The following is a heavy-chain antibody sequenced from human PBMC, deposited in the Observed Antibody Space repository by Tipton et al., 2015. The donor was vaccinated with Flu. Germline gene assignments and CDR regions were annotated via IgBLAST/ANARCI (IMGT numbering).Heavy chain of an antibody. Sequence: LSLTCSVSGDSISSAYYWAWIRQPPGKGLEWLSHITPSGGTKYYADSVKGRFTISRDNAQNSLFLHMKSLRAEDTAVYYCARGFIRLCDYWGQGTLVSVSS. CDR2: ITPSGGTK. CDR1: GDSISSAYY. CDR3: ARGFIRLCDY. V-gene: IGHV3-11*04. D-gene: IGHD3-16*01. J-gene: IGHJ4*02.